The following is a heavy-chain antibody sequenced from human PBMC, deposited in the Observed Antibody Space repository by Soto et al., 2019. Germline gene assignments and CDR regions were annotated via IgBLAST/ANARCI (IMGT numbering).Heavy chain of an antibody. CDR1: GGSISSSSYY. CDR3: ARRGRFLEWLPSDYYYYGMDV. D-gene: IGHD3-3*01. CDR2: IYYSGST. J-gene: IGHJ6*02. Sequence: SETLSLTCTVSGGSISSSSYYWGWIRQPPGKGLEWIGSIYYSGSTYYNPSLKSRVTISVDTSKNQFSLKLSSVTAADTAVYYCARRGRFLEWLPSDYYYYGMDVWGQGTTVTVSS. V-gene: IGHV4-39*01.